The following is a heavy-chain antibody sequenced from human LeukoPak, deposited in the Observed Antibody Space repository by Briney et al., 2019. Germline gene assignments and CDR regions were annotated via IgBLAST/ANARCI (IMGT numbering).Heavy chain of an antibody. J-gene: IGHJ4*02. Sequence: ASVKVSCKVSGYTLTELSMHWVRQAPGRGLEWMGGFDPEDGETIYAQKFQGRVTMTEGTSTDTAYMELSSLRSEDTAVYYCATGPYSSSYDLDYWGQGTLVTVSS. V-gene: IGHV1-24*01. D-gene: IGHD6-13*01. CDR1: GYTLTELS. CDR3: ATGPYSSSYDLDY. CDR2: FDPEDGET.